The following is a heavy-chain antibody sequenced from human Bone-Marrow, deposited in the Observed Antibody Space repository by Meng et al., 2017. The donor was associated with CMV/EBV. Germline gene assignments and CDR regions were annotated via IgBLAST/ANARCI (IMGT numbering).Heavy chain of an antibody. V-gene: IGHV3-21*01. J-gene: IGHJ6*02. CDR3: ARLIYYDFWSGYHYGMDV. D-gene: IGHD3-3*01. CDR2: ISSTSGYI. CDR1: GFTFSNYN. Sequence: GGSLRLSCVASGFTFSNYNMNWVRQAPGKGLEWVSSISSTSGYIYYADSLKGRFTISRDNAKNSLYLQMNSLRAEDTAVYYCARLIYYDFWSGYHYGMDVWGQGTTVTVSS.